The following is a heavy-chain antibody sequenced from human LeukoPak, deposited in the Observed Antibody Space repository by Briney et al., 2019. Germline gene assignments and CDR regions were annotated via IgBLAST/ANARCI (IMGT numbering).Heavy chain of an antibody. CDR3: ARTDYSSAGLFDY. CDR2: IYYSGST. D-gene: IGHD4-11*01. V-gene: IGHV4-30-4*01. J-gene: IGHJ4*02. Sequence: SETLSLTCTVSGGSISSGDYYWSWIRQPPGKGLEWIGYIYYSGSTYYNPSLKSRVTISVDTSKNQFSLKLSSVTAADTAVYYCARTDYSSAGLFDYWGQGTLVTVSS. CDR1: GGSISSGDYY.